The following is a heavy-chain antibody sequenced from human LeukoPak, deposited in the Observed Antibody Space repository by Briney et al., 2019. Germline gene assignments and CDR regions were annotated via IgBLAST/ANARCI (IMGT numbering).Heavy chain of an antibody. Sequence: PGGSLRLSCAASGFTFSTYWMSWVRHAPGKRLEWVANINHDGSDKYYVDSVKGRFTISRDNTKNSLYLQMNSLRAEDTAVYYCARDVYSGSYYGVNYWGQGTLVTVSS. CDR2: INHDGSDK. CDR3: ARDVYSGSYYGVNY. J-gene: IGHJ4*02. V-gene: IGHV3-7*04. D-gene: IGHD1-26*01. CDR1: GFTFSTYW.